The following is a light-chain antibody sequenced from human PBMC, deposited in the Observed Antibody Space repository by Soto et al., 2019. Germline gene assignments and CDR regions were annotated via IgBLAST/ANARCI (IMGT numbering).Light chain of an antibody. CDR2: KAS. CDR3: QQYNSDWT. J-gene: IGKJ1*01. V-gene: IGKV1-5*03. Sequence: DIQMTQSPSTLSASVGDRVTITCWASQSISSWLAWYQQKPGKAPKLLIYKASSLESGVPSRFGGSGSGTEFTLTISSLQPDDFATYYCQQYNSDWTFGQGTKVEVK. CDR1: QSISSW.